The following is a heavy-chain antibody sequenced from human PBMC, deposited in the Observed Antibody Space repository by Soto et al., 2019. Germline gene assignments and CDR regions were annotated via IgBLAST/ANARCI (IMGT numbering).Heavy chain of an antibody. Sequence: EVQLLESGGDSVPPGGSLRLSCAASGFSVSSYGMSWVRQAPGKGLECVSSSGSGYSIYYADSVKGRFTISRDNSKNTVFLQMNNLRAEATAVYYCAKGRGFSWSVVFFDYWGQGALVTVSS. CDR2: SGSGYSI. CDR1: GFSVSSYG. V-gene: IGHV3-23*01. CDR3: AKGRGFSWSVVFFDY. J-gene: IGHJ4*02. D-gene: IGHD6-13*01.